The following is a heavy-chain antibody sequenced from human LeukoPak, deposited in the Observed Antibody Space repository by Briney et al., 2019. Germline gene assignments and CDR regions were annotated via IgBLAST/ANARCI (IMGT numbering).Heavy chain of an antibody. Sequence: SXXLSLTCAVYGGSFSGYYWSWVRQPPGKGLEWIGEINHSGSTNYNPSLKSRVTISVDTSKNQFSLKLSSVTAADTAVYYCASSWVVPAALNLGTYYYYGMDVWGKGTTVTVSS. D-gene: IGHD2-2*01. J-gene: IGHJ6*04. CDR1: GGSFSGYY. CDR3: ASSWVVPAALNLGTYYYYGMDV. V-gene: IGHV4-34*01. CDR2: INHSGST.